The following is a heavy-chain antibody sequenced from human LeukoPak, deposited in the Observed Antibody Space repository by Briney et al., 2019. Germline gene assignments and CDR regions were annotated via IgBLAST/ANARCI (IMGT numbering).Heavy chain of an antibody. D-gene: IGHD3-22*01. J-gene: IGHJ4*02. Sequence: GGSLRLSCAASGFTFRSYEMNWVRQAPGKGLEWVSYISSSGSTIYYADSVKGRFTISRDNAKNSLYLQMNSLRAEDTAVYYCARGRVYYDSSGYADLGDYWGQGTLVTVSS. CDR2: ISSSGSTI. V-gene: IGHV3-48*03. CDR1: GFTFRSYE. CDR3: ARGRVYYDSSGYADLGDY.